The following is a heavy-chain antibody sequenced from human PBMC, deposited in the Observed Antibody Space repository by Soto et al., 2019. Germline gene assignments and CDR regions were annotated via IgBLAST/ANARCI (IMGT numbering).Heavy chain of an antibody. Sequence: GGSLRLSCAASGFTFSSHAMSWVRQAPGKGLEWVSSLYGSGVETHYADSVKGRFTISRDNSKNTVYLQMNSLRVDDTGIYYCARAGQWLADFDHWGRGTLVTV. D-gene: IGHD6-19*01. CDR1: GFTFSSHA. CDR3: ARAGQWLADFDH. J-gene: IGHJ4*02. CDR2: LYGSGVET. V-gene: IGHV3-23*01.